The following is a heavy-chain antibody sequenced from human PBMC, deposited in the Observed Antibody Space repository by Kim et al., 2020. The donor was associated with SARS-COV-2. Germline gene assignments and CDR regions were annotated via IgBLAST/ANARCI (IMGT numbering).Heavy chain of an antibody. V-gene: IGHV3-43*01. J-gene: IGHJ6*02. Sequence: TYYADSVKSPFTISRDNSKTSLYLQMNSLKSEDTGLDYCLKDHPGLEVWGQGTTVTVSS. CDR2: T. CDR3: LKDHPGLEV.